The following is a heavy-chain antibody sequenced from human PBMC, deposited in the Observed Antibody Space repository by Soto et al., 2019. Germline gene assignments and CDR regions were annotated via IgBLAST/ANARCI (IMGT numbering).Heavy chain of an antibody. CDR3: ARAGSSSSWFNAFDI. J-gene: IGHJ3*02. V-gene: IGHV1-69*13. CDR2: IIPIFGTA. CDR1: GGTFSSYA. D-gene: IGHD6-13*01. Sequence: SVKVSCKASGGTFSSYAISWVRQAPGQGLEWMGGIIPIFGTANYAQKFQGRVTITADESTSTAYMELSSLRSEDTAVYYCARAGSSSSWFNAFDIWGQGTMVTVSS.